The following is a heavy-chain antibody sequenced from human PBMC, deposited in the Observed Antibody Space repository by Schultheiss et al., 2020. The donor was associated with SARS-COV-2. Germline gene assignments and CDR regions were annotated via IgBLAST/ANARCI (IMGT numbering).Heavy chain of an antibody. V-gene: IGHV3-23*01. Sequence: GGSLRLSCAASGFTFSSYAMSWVRQAPGKGLEWVSAISGSGGSTYYADSVKGRFTISRDNSKNTLYLQMNSLRAEDTAVYYCARAVDENESSSWYGGYYYDGMDVWGQGTTVTVSS. CDR1: GFTFSSYA. D-gene: IGHD6-13*01. CDR2: ISGSGGST. J-gene: IGHJ6*02. CDR3: ARAVDENESSSWYGGYYYDGMDV.